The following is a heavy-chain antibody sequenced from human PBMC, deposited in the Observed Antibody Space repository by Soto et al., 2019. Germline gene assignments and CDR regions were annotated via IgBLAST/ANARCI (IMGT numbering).Heavy chain of an antibody. D-gene: IGHD6-13*01. J-gene: IGHJ5*02. V-gene: IGHV5-51*01. CDR2: IYPGDSDT. Sequence: GESLKISCKGSGYSFTSYWIGWVRQMPGKGLEWMGIIYPGDSDTRYSPSFQGQVTISADKSISTAYLQWSSLKASDTAMYYCASLTSGIAAAGTSHTYNWFDPWGQGTLVTVSS. CDR3: ASLTSGIAAAGTSHTYNWFDP. CDR1: GYSFTSYW.